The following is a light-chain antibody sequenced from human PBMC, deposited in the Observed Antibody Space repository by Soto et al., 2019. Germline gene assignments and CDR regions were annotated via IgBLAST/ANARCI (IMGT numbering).Light chain of an antibody. CDR1: QSVSSN. Sequence: EIVMTQSPATLSVSPGERATLSCRASQSVSSNLAWYQQKPGQAPMLLIYGASTSATGIPARFSGSGSGTDFTLTISSLQSDDVAVYYCQQYHNWYTFGQGTKLEIK. CDR3: QQYHNWYT. CDR2: GAS. V-gene: IGKV3-15*01. J-gene: IGKJ2*01.